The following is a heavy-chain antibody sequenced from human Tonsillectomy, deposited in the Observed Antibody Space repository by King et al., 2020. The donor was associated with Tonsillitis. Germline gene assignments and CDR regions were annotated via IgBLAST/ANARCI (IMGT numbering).Heavy chain of an antibody. J-gene: IGHJ4*02. CDR3: ARSAVWIQLWTHYLDN. D-gene: IGHD5-18*01. CDR1: GCSINNYY. V-gene: IGHV4-59*08. Sequence: LQLQESGPGLVKPSETLSLTCTVSGCSINNYYWSWIRQPPGQGLEWIGDVFYSGSTNSNPSLKIPFTISVDTSKNKFSLNLTSVTAADTAVYYCARSAVWIQLWTHYLDNWGQGVLVTVSS. CDR2: VFYSGST.